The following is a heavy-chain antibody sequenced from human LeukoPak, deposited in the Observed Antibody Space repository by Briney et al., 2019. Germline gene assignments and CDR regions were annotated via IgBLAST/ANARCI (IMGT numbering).Heavy chain of an antibody. V-gene: IGHV3-33*01. CDR3: ARDGGIAVAVDYYFYGMDV. CDR2: IWYDGSNK. Sequence: PGRSLRLSCVASGFSFGRYGMHWVRQAPGKGLEWAAVIWYDGSNKYYADSVKGRFTISRDTSKNTLYLQMNSLRAEDTAVYYCARDGGIAVAVDYYFYGMDVWGQGTTVTVSS. J-gene: IGHJ6*02. CDR1: GFSFGRYG. D-gene: IGHD6-19*01.